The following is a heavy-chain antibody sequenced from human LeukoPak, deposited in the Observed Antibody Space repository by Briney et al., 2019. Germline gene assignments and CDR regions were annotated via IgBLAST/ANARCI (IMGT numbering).Heavy chain of an antibody. J-gene: IGHJ4*02. CDR2: INHSGST. Sequence: SETLSLTCAVYGGSFSGYYWSGIRQPPGKGLEWIGEINHSGSTNYNPSLKSRVTISVDTSKNQFSLKLSSVTAADTAVYYCARAGGYSYGYDDYWGQGTLVTVSS. CDR3: ARAGGYSYGYDDY. D-gene: IGHD5-18*01. V-gene: IGHV4-34*01. CDR1: GGSFSGYY.